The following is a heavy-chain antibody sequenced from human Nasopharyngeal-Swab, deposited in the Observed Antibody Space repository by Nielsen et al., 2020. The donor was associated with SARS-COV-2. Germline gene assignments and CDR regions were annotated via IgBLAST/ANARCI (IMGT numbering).Heavy chain of an antibody. V-gene: IGHV4-61*02. CDR1: GGSISSGSYY. CDR3: AGWSYGALDY. J-gene: IGHJ4*02. D-gene: IGHD4-17*01. CDR2: IYTSGST. Sequence: SETLSLTCTVSGGSISSGSYYWSWIRQPAGKGLEWIGRIYTSGSTNYNPSLKSRVTISVDTSKNQFSLKLSSVTAADTAVYYCAGWSYGALDYWGQGTLVTVSS.